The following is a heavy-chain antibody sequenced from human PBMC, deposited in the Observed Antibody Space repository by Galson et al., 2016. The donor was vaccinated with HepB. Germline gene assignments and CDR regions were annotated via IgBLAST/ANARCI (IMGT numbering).Heavy chain of an antibody. CDR2: TYYRSKWYY. Sequence: CAISGDSVSSNSAAWNWIRQSPSRGLEWLGRTYYRSKWYYDYAVPVKSRITINPDTSKNQFSLHLNSVTPEDMAVYYCARDLGGAYGTGRSLDYWGQGTLVTVSS. CDR1: GDSVSSNSAA. CDR3: ARDLGGAYGTGRSLDY. D-gene: IGHD1-1*01. J-gene: IGHJ4*02. V-gene: IGHV6-1*01.